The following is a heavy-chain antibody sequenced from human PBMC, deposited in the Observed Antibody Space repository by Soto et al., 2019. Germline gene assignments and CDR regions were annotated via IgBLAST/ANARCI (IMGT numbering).Heavy chain of an antibody. CDR3: ARGGPGAPFDY. D-gene: IGHD1-26*01. Sequence: QVQLVQSGAEVKKPGASVKVSCKASGYTFSSYGISWVRQAPGQGLEWMGWISANNGNTNYAQKVQGRATMTTATSTSTAYMELRSMRSDDTAMYYCARGGPGAPFDYWGQGTPVTVSS. J-gene: IGHJ4*02. CDR1: GYTFSSYG. CDR2: ISANNGNT. V-gene: IGHV1-18*01.